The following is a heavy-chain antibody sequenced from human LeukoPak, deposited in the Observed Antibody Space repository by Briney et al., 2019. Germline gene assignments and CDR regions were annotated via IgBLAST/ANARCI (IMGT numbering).Heavy chain of an antibody. CDR1: GGSLSSYY. J-gene: IGHJ5*02. Sequence: SETLSLTCTVSGGSLSSYYWSWIRQPPGRGLEWIGYIYYSGGTNYNPPLKSRVTISVDTSKNQFSLKLSSVTAADTAVYYCARHGSGTYYNYWFDPWGQGTLVTVSS. CDR3: ARHGSGTYYNYWFDP. D-gene: IGHD3-10*01. CDR2: IYYSGGT. V-gene: IGHV4-59*08.